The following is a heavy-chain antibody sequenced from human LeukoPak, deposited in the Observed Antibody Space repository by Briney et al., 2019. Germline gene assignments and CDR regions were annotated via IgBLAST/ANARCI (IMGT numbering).Heavy chain of an antibody. CDR3: ARTGAAVDSAFDI. J-gene: IGHJ3*02. V-gene: IGHV3-74*01. Sequence: PGGSLRLSCAASGFTFNKHWMHWVRQAPGKGLVWVSRINSDGSSTSYADSVKGRFTISRDNAKNTLFLQMNSLRAEDTAVYYCARTGAAVDSAFDIWGQGTLVTASS. CDR1: GFTFNKHW. D-gene: IGHD5-12*01. CDR2: INSDGSST.